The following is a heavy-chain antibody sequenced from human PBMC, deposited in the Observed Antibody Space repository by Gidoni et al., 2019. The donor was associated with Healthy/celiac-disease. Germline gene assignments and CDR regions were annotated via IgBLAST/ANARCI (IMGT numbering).Heavy chain of an antibody. Sequence: VQLVESGGGLVQPVRSLRLSCAASGFTFADYAMHWVRQAPGKGLEWVSGITWNSGGIGYADSVKGRFTISRDNAKNSLYLQMNSLRAEDTALYYCAKDIGGYYYGSGSSDYWGQGTLVTVSS. D-gene: IGHD3-10*01. V-gene: IGHV3-9*01. J-gene: IGHJ4*02. CDR2: ITWNSGGI. CDR1: GFTFADYA. CDR3: AKDIGGYYYGSGSSDY.